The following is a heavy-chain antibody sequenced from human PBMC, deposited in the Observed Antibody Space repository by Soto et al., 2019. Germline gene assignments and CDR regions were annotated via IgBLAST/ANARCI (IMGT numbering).Heavy chain of an antibody. CDR2: IYYSWST. V-gene: IGHV4-39*01. CDR3: ARKRSYYYGSGSQMVDDAFDI. Sequence: QLQLQESCPGLVKPSETLSLTCTVSGGSISSSSYYWGWIRQPPGKGLEWIGSIYYSWSTYYNPSLKSRVTISVNTSKIQCSLMLSSVTAADTAVYYCARKRSYYYGSGSQMVDDAFDIWGQGTMVTVSS. J-gene: IGHJ3*02. D-gene: IGHD3-10*01. CDR1: GGSISSSSYY.